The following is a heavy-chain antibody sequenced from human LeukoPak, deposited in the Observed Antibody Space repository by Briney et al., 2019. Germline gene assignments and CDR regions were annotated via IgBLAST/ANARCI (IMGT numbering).Heavy chain of an antibody. D-gene: IGHD2-2*01. J-gene: IGHJ4*02. CDR3: AGLSSTSYPLEIFDY. Sequence: PSETLSLTCTVSGASITTYYWTWIRQAPGKGLEFIAYIYNGITNYNPSLKSRVTISVDTSKNQFSLKLSSVTAADTAVYYCAGLSSTSYPLEIFDYWGQGTLVTVSS. CDR2: IYNGIT. V-gene: IGHV4-4*09. CDR1: GASITTYY.